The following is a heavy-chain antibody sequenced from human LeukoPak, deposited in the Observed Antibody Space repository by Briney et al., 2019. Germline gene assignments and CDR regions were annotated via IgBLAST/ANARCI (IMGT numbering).Heavy chain of an antibody. CDR1: GFTFSSYA. CDR2: ISGSGGST. CDR3: AKWPHTLHGWGPMGSYYYGSGSYSFDY. V-gene: IGHV3-23*01. D-gene: IGHD3-10*01. J-gene: IGHJ4*02. Sequence: GGSLRLSCAASGFTFSSYAMSWVRQAPGRGLEWVSAISGSGGSTYYADSVKGRFTISRDNSKNTLYLQMNSLRAEDTAVSYCAKWPHTLHGWGPMGSYYYGSGSYSFDYWGQGTLVTVSS.